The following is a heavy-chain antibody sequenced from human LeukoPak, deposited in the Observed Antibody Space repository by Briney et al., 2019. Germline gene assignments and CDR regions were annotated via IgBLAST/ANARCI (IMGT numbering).Heavy chain of an antibody. CDR3: ATATDYFDY. J-gene: IGHJ4*02. CDR2: ISYDGSNK. V-gene: IGHV3-30*03. CDR1: GFTFSGYG. Sequence: GGSLRLSCAASGFTFSGYGMHWVRQAPGKGLEWVAVISYDGSNKYYADSVKGRFTISRDNSKNTLYLQMNSLRAEDTAVYYCATATDYFDYWGQGTLVTVSS.